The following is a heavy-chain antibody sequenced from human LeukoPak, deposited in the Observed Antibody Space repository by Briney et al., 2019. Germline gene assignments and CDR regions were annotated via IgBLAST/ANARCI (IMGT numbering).Heavy chain of an antibody. D-gene: IGHD3-10*02. CDR3: APLLSSASDWSFHY. J-gene: IGHJ4*02. CDR1: GFSLSTRGVG. CDR2: IYWDDDK. V-gene: IGHV2-5*02. Sequence: SGPTLVNPTQTLTLTCTFSGFSLSTRGVGVGWIRQPPGEALEWLALIYWDDDKRYSPSLKSRLTITKDTSKNQVVLTMTNVDPVDTATYYCAPLLSSASDWSFHYWGQGTLVTVSS.